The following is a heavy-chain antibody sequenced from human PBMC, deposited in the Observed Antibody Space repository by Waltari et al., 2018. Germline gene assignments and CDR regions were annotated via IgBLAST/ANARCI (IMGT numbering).Heavy chain of an antibody. Sequence: EVQLVESGGGLVQPGGSLRLSCAASGFHFSSHCMTWVRQAPGKGLEWVANIKQDGSEKYYVDSVKGRFTISRDNPKNSLYLQMNSLRAEDTAGYYCARDWLDAFDIWGQGTMVTVSS. V-gene: IGHV3-7*04. CDR1: GFHFSSHC. D-gene: IGHD5-12*01. CDR3: ARDWLDAFDI. CDR2: IKQDGSEK. J-gene: IGHJ3*02.